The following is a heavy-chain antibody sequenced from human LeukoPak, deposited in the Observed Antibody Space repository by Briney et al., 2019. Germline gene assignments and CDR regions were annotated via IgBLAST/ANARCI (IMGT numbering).Heavy chain of an antibody. CDR3: ARYCTSTTCILRGFDY. CDR2: IYHTGSA. J-gene: IGHJ4*02. V-gene: IGHV4-38-2*01. D-gene: IGHD2-2*01. CDR1: GYSFTSGHY. Sequence: SETLSLTCSVAGYSFTSGHYWGWIRQPPGKGLEWIANIYHTGSAHYNPSLKSRVTISVDTSKNQFSLKLGSVTAADTAVYYCARYCTSTTCILRGFDYWGQGTLVTVSS.